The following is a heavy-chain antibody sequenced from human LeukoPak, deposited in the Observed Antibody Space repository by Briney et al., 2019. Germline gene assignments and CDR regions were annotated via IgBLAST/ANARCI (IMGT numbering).Heavy chain of an antibody. J-gene: IGHJ4*02. CDR2: ISGSGGST. Sequence: GGSLRLSCAASGFTFSSYAMSWVRQAPGKGLEWVSAISGSGGSTYYADSVKGRFTISRDNSKNTLYLQMNSLRAEDTAVYYCAKDVWYDSSGYYYPFDYWGQGTLSPSPQ. CDR1: GFTFSSYA. V-gene: IGHV3-23*01. D-gene: IGHD3-22*01. CDR3: AKDVWYDSSGYYYPFDY.